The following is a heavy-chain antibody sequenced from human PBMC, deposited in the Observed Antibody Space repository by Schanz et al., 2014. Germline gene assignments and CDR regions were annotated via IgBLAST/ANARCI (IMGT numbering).Heavy chain of an antibody. V-gene: IGHV3-7*01. CDR1: GFTFSNYW. J-gene: IGHJ4*02. CDR3: ARSEMDRGVIWGY. Sequence: EVQLVESGGGLVQPGESLRVSCAASGFTFSNYWMSWVRQAPGKGLEWVANIRQEGSEKYYVDSVKGRFTVSRDDAKNSLYLQMNSQRVEDTAVYYCARSEMDRGVIWGYWGQGTLVTVSS. D-gene: IGHD3-10*01. CDR2: IRQEGSEK.